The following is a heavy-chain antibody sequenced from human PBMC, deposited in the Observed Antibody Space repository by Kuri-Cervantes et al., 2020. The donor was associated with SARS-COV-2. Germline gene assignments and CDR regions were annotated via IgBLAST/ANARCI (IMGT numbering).Heavy chain of an antibody. CDR1: GGAISGYY. V-gene: IGHV4-4*07. J-gene: IGHJ6*02. Sequence: GSLRLSCTLSGGAISGYYWSWIRKSPGKGLEFIGRVYSSGGTNYNPSLESRVTMSMDTAKNQVSLRLTSVTAADTAVYYCARGILGDDSIHYGMDVWGQGTTVTVSS. CDR2: VYSSGGT. CDR3: ARGILGDDSIHYGMDV. D-gene: IGHD2/OR15-2a*01.